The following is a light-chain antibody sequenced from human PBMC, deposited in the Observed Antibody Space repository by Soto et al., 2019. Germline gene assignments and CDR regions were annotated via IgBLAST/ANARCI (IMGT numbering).Light chain of an antibody. CDR1: QSITKW. V-gene: IGKV1-5*01. Sequence: DIQMTQSPSTLSASVGDRVTITCRASQSITKWLAWYQQKPGKAPKLLVYDAPSLESGVPTRFSGGGSGPEFTLTISSLQPDDFATYYCQQYNSYSPLTFGTGTKVDI. CDR2: DAP. CDR3: QQYNSYSPLT. J-gene: IGKJ3*01.